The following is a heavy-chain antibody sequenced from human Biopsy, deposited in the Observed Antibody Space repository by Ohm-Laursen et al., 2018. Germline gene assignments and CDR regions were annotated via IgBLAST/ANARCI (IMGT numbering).Heavy chain of an antibody. CDR3: AKGGYCTTSSCYMDLDY. V-gene: IGHV3-23*01. CDR2: ISGSGGNT. J-gene: IGHJ4*02. D-gene: IGHD2-2*02. Sequence: SLRLSCAASGFIFSDYYMSWIRQAPGKGLEWVSTISGSGGNTYYADSVRGRFTASRDGSKSTLYLQMSSLSAEDTAFYYCAKGGYCTTSSCYMDLDYWGQGTLVTVSS. CDR1: GFIFSDYY.